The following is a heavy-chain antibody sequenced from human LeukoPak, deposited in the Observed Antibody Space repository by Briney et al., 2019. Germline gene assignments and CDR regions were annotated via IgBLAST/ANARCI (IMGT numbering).Heavy chain of an antibody. V-gene: IGHV1-2*02. Sequence: GASVKVSCKASGYTFTGYYMHWVRQAPGQGLEWMGWINPDSGGTKYAQKFQGRVTVTRDTSISTAYMVLSSLRSDDTAVYYCARDRLAAAGTGGWGQGTLVIVSS. CDR2: INPDSGGT. J-gene: IGHJ4*02. D-gene: IGHD6-13*01. CDR3: ARDRLAAAGTGG. CDR1: GYTFTGYY.